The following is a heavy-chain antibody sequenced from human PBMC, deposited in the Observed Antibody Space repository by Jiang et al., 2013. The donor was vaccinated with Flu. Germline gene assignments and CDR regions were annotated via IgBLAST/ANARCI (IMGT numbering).Heavy chain of an antibody. CDR3: VRNSSSSPWFDP. V-gene: IGHV4-39*07. J-gene: IGHJ5*02. Sequence: GSGLVKPSETLSLTCSVSGGSVNSPTDYWGWIRQPPGKALEWLATIYYIGTTYSNPSLQSRLSMSLDMSRNQFSLNLRSVTAADSAIYYCVRNSSSSPWFDPWGQGTQVVVSS. D-gene: IGHD2-2*01. CDR1: GGSVNSPTDY. CDR2: IYYIGTT.